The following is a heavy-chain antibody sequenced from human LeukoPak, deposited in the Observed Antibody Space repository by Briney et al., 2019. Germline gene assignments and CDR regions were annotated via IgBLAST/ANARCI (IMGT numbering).Heavy chain of an antibody. CDR3: ARARNPYGSGSYYSKDDAFDI. Sequence: GGSLRLSCAASGFTFSSYAMRWVRQAPGKGLEWVAVISYDGSNKYYADSVKGRFTISRDNSKNTLYLQMNSLRAEDTAVYYCARARNPYGSGSYYSKDDAFDIWGQGTMVTVSS. D-gene: IGHD3-10*01. CDR1: GFTFSSYA. V-gene: IGHV3-30-3*01. CDR2: ISYDGSNK. J-gene: IGHJ3*02.